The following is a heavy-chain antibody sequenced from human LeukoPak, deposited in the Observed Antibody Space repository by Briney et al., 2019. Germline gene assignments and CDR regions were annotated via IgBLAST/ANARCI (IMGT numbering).Heavy chain of an antibody. CDR2: IYYSGST. D-gene: IGHD3-3*01. CDR1: GGPISSYH. V-gene: IGHV4-59*01. CDR3: ARNDYRSGYDAFDI. Sequence: PSETLSLTCSVSGGPISSYHWSWIRQPPGKGLEWIGYIYYSGSTNYNPSLKSRLTISVDTSKNQFSLKLSSVTAADTAVYYCARNDYRSGYDAFDIWGQGTMVTVSS. J-gene: IGHJ3*02.